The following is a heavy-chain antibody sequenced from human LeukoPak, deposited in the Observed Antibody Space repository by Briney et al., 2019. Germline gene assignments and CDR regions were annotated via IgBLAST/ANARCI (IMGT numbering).Heavy chain of an antibody. CDR3: ARGGYNWNDPAFDY. V-gene: IGHV4-61*01. J-gene: IGHJ4*02. D-gene: IGHD1-20*01. CDR2: IYYSGST. Sequence: PSETLSLTCAVSGYSISSGYYWSWIRQPPGKGLEWIGYIYYSGSTNYNPSLQSRVTISVDTSKNQFSLKLSSVTAADTAVYYCARGGYNWNDPAFDYWGQGTLVTVSS. CDR1: GYSISSGYY.